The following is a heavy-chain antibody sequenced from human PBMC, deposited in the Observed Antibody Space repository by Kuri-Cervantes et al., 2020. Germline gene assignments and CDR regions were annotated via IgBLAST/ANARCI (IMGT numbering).Heavy chain of an antibody. CDR2: VSSSGGSA. V-gene: IGHV3-23*01. CDR3: AKGHYYDSGGAPGDAFDI. Sequence: GESLKISCAASGFTLSRYAMSWVRQAPGKGLEWVSSVSSSGGSAYYADYVKGRFTISRDNSKNTLYLQMNSLRAEDTALYYCAKGHYYDSGGAPGDAFDIWGQGTMVTVSS. D-gene: IGHD3-22*01. J-gene: IGHJ3*02. CDR1: GFTLSRYA.